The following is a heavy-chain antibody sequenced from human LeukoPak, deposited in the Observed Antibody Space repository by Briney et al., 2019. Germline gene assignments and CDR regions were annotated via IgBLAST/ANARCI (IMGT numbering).Heavy chain of an antibody. V-gene: IGHV1-69-2*01. CDR3: ATLDQSRTADY. Sequence: ASVTVSCKVSGYTFTDYYMHWVQQAPGKGLEWMGLVDPEDGETIYAEKFQGRVTITADTSTDTAYMELSSLRSEDTAVYYCATLDQSRTADYWGQGTIVTVSS. J-gene: IGHJ4*02. CDR1: GYTFTDYY. D-gene: IGHD1-14*01. CDR2: VDPEDGET.